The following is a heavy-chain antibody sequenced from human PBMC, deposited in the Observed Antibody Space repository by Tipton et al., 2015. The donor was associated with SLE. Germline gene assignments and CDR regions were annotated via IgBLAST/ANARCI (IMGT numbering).Heavy chain of an antibody. D-gene: IGHD4-17*01. CDR1: GFTFDDYA. Sequence: SLRLSCAASGFTFDDYAMHWVRQAPGKGLEWVSLISWDGGSTYYADSVKGRFTISRDNSKNSLYLQMNSLRAEDTALYYCAKEGDGDSYFDYWGQGTLVTVSP. J-gene: IGHJ4*02. CDR3: AKEGDGDSYFDY. CDR2: ISWDGGST. V-gene: IGHV3-43D*04.